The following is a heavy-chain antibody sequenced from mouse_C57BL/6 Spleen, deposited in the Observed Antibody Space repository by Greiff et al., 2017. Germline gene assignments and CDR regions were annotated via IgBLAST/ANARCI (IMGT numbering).Heavy chain of an antibody. D-gene: IGHD2-4*01. CDR3: ARSGDYEWFAY. J-gene: IGHJ3*01. Sequence: QVQLKESGPELVKPGASVKISCKASGYAFSSSWMNWVKQRPGKGLEWIGRIYPGDGDTNYNGKFKGKATLTADKSSSTAYMQLSSLTSEDSAVYFCARSGDYEWFAYWGQGTLVTVSA. CDR1: GYAFSSSW. CDR2: IYPGDGDT. V-gene: IGHV1-82*01.